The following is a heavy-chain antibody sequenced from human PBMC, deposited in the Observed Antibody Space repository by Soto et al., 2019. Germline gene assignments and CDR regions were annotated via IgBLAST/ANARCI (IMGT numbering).Heavy chain of an antibody. V-gene: IGHV3-30*18. J-gene: IGHJ4*02. CDR1: GLTFSRFG. D-gene: IGHD3-10*02. CDR2: ILHDGSKT. CDR3: VKDQDLVFGYFTS. Sequence: PGGSLRLSCAASGLTFSRFGMHWVRQAPGKGLEWLTFILHDGSKTYYADSVKGRFSVSRDNSKNTQYLQMNSLRAEDTALYYCVKDQDLVFGYFTSWGQGTLVTVSS.